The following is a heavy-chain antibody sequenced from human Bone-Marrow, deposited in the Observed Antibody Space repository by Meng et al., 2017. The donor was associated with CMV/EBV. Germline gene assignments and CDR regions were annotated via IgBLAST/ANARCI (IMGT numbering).Heavy chain of an antibody. D-gene: IGHD3-10*01. V-gene: IGHV1-2*02. CDR3: ARDMGSRAVYAFDV. CDR2: INPSSGAT. J-gene: IGHJ3*01. CDR1: GYTFTDYY. Sequence: ASVKVSCKASGYTFTDYYMHWVRQAPGQGLEWMGWINPSSGATKYAQKFQGRVTMTRDTSISTAYMDLSRLRSDDTAVYWCARDMGSRAVYAFDVWGQGTRVTVSS.